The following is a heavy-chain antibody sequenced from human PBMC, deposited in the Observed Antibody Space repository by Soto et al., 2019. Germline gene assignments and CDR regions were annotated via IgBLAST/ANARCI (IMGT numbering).Heavy chain of an antibody. D-gene: IGHD1-26*01. J-gene: IGHJ4*02. CDR2: IIPIFGTA. V-gene: IGHV1-69*12. CDR1: GGTFSSYA. CDR3: ARGRSGSYILDY. Sequence: QVQLVQSGAEVKKPGSSVKVSCKASGGTFSSYAISWVRQAPGQGLEWMGGIIPIFGTANYEQKFQGRVXIXAXXSMSAAYMELSSLRSEDTAVYYGARGRSGSYILDYWGQGTLVTVSS.